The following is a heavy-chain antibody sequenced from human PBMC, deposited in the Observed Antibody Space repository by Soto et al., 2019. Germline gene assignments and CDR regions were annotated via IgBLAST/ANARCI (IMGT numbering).Heavy chain of an antibody. CDR1: GFTFSSYA. CDR2: ISGSGGST. J-gene: IGHJ4*02. CDR3: AKGTWGGEGTSFDY. D-gene: IGHD2-8*01. V-gene: IGHV3-23*01. Sequence: GGSLRLSCAASGFTFSSYAMSWVRQAPGKGLEWVSAISGSGGSTYYADSVKGRFTITRDNSKNTLYLQMNSLRAEDTAVYYCAKGTWGGEGTSFDYWGQGTLVTVSS.